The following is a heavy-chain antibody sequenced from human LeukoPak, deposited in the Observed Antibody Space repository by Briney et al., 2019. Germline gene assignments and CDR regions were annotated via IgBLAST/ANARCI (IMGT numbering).Heavy chain of an antibody. CDR3: ARGSERGYYDSSGYPGVIDY. CDR2: IYYSGST. CDR1: GGSFSGYY. Sequence: PSETLSLTCAVYGGSFSGYYWSWIRQPPGKGLEWTGYIYYSGSTNYNPSLKSRVTISVDTSKNQFSLKLSSVTAADTAVYYCARGSERGYYDSSGYPGVIDYWGQGTLVTVSS. J-gene: IGHJ4*02. V-gene: IGHV4-59*01. D-gene: IGHD3-22*01.